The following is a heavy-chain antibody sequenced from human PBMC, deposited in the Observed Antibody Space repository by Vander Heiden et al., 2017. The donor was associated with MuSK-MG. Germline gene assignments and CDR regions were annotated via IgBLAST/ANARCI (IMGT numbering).Heavy chain of an antibody. D-gene: IGHD3-16*02. Sequence: QVQLVQSGAEVKKPGASVTVSCKVSGYTLTQLSMHWVRQAPGKGLEWMGGFDPEDGETIYAQKVQGRVTMTEDTSTDTAYMELSSLRSEDTAVYYCATDLITFGGVIAPLAYWGQGTLVTVSS. CDR3: ATDLITFGGVIAPLAY. J-gene: IGHJ4*02. CDR1: GYTLTQLS. CDR2: FDPEDGET. V-gene: IGHV1-24*01.